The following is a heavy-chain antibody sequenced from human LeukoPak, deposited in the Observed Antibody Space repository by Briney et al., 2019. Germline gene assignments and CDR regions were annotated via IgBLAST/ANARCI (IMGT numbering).Heavy chain of an antibody. V-gene: IGHV1-18*01. CDR1: GYTFTDYG. D-gene: IGHD6-19*01. CDR3: ARDEGGSGWRFDY. J-gene: IGHJ4*02. CDR2: ISAYNAKT. Sequence: ASVKVSCKVSGYTFTDYGFSWVRQAPGQGLEWMGWISAYNAKTNYAQRLQGRVTMTTDTSTTTAYMELRSLRSDDTAVYYCARDEGGSGWRFDYWGQGTLVTVSS.